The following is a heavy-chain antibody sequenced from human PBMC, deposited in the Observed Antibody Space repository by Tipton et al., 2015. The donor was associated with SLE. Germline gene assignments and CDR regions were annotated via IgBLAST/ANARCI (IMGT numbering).Heavy chain of an antibody. Sequence: TLSLTCTVSGVFISGSSYYWDWIRQPPGKGPEWIGRITNSGNTHYTPSFQSRVTMSVDTSKNHFSLKLSSVTAADTAVYYCARHDTNYGRNWFDPWGQGTLVTVSS. CDR2: ITNSGNT. D-gene: IGHD2-8*01. CDR3: ARHDTNYGRNWFDP. CDR1: GVFISGSSYY. V-gene: IGHV4-39*01. J-gene: IGHJ5*02.